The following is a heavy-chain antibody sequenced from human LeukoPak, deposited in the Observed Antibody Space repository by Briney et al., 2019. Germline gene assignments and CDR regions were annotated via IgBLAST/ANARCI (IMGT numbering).Heavy chain of an antibody. CDR1: GFTFSSYA. J-gene: IGHJ1*01. CDR3: AGSPKYSSSWFEYFQH. V-gene: IGHV3-30*01. CDR2: ISHDGSNK. Sequence: GGSLRLSCAASGFTFSSYAMHWVRQAPGKGLEWVAAISHDGSNKYRADSVKGRFTISRDNSKNTVYLQMNSLRAEDTAVYFCAGSPKYSSSWFEYFQHWGQGTLVTVSS. D-gene: IGHD6-13*01.